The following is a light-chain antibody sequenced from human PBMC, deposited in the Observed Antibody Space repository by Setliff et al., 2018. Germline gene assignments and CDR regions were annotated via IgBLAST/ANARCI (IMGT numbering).Light chain of an antibody. CDR3: GAWDTSLKTFV. J-gene: IGLJ1*01. CDR1: RSNIGDNY. V-gene: IGLV1-51*01. CDR2: DNN. Sequence: KVTISCSGNRSNIGDNYVSWYQQLPGMAPKLLIYDNNKRPPGIRDRFSASKSGTSVTLGITGLQTGDEADYYCGAWDTSLKTFVFGTGTRSPS.